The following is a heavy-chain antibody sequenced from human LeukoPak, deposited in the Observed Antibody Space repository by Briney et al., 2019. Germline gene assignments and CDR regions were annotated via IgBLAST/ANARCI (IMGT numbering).Heavy chain of an antibody. CDR1: GGSISSYY. CDR2: IYYSGST. V-gene: IGHV4-59*12. D-gene: IGHD3-10*01. CDR3: ARAVRGVRQSIYYYYYYMDV. Sequence: PSETLSLTCTVSGGSISSYYWSWIRQPPGKGLEWIGYIYYSGSTNYNPSLKSRVTISVDTSKNQFSLKLSSVTAADTAVYYCARAVRGVRQSIYYYYYYMDVWGKGTTVTVSS. J-gene: IGHJ6*03.